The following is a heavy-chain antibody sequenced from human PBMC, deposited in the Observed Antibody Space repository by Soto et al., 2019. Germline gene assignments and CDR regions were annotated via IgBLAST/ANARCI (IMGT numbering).Heavy chain of an antibody. CDR2: INTDGLS. D-gene: IGHD2-15*01. CDR1: GVSITSYY. Sequence: QVHLEESGPGLVRPSETLSLTCSVSGVSITSYYWSWIWQSAGGGLEWMGRINTDGLSTYSPSFKSRLTMSLDTSKNQVSLRLISVTAADTAVYFCARVPVAVAATEDYYGLDVWGQGTTVTVSS. V-gene: IGHV4-4*07. J-gene: IGHJ6*02. CDR3: ARVPVAVAATEDYYGLDV.